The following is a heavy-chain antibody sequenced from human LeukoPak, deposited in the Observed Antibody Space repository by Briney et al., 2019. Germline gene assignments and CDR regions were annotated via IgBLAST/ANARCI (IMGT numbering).Heavy chain of an antibody. J-gene: IGHJ4*02. CDR3: AKDLEEYSSGWYGDYYDSSGYSL. D-gene: IGHD3-22*01. V-gene: IGHV3-23*01. CDR2: ISGSGGST. CDR1: GFTFSSYA. Sequence: GASLRLSCAASGFTFSSYAMSWVRQAPGKGLEWVSAISGSGGSTYYADSVKGRFTISRDNSKNTLYLRMNSLRAEDTAVYYCAKDLEEYSSGWYGDYYDSSGYSLWGQGTLVTVSS.